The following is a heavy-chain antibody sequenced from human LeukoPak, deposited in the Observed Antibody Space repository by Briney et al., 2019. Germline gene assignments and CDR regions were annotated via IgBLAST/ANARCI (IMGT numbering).Heavy chain of an antibody. V-gene: IGHV3-49*04. CDR3: TRDEYPYYDILTGYYSY. J-gene: IGHJ4*02. Sequence: LSLTCAVYGGSFSGYYWSWVRQAPGKGLEWVGFIRSKAYGGTTEYAASVKGRFTISRDDSKSIAYLQMNSLKTEDTAVYYCTRDEYPYYDILTGYYSYWGQGTLVTVSS. CDR2: IRSKAYGGTT. CDR1: GGSFSGYY. D-gene: IGHD3-9*01.